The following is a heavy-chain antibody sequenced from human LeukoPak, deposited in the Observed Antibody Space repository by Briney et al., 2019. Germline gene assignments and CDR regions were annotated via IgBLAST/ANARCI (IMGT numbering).Heavy chain of an antibody. V-gene: IGHV4-34*01. CDR1: GGSFSGYY. CDR2: INHSGST. Sequence: SETLSLTCAVYGGSFSGYYWSWIRQPPGKGLEWIREINHSGSTNYNPSLKSRVTISVDTSKDQFSLKLSSVTAADTAVYYCARVDTAMVNDAFDIWGQGTMVTVSS. D-gene: IGHD5-18*01. CDR3: ARVDTAMVNDAFDI. J-gene: IGHJ3*02.